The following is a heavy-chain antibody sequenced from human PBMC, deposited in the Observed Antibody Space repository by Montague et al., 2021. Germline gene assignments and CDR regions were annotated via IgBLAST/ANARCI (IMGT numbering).Heavy chain of an antibody. CDR1: GFTFEDYA. CDR3: AKGYFHSGYDRSWDYGMDV. J-gene: IGHJ6*02. Sequence: SLSLSCSASGFTFEDYAMHWVRQAPGKGLEWVSGISWNSGRLDYADYVKGRFTISRDNAKNSLYLQMNSLRAEDTALYYCAKGYFHSGYDRSWDYGMDVWGQGTTVTVSS. CDR2: ISWNSGRL. V-gene: IGHV3-9*01. D-gene: IGHD5-12*01.